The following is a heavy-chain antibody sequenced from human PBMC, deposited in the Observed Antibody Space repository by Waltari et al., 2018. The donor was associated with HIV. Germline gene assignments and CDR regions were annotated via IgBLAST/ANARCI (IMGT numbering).Heavy chain of an antibody. Sequence: EVQLLESGGGLVQPWGSLSLSCAASGFTFSSYAMSWVRQAPGKGLEWVSAISGSGGSTYYADSVKGRFTISRDNSKNTLDLQMNSLRAEDTAVHYCAKCLGGSYSFDYWGQGTLVTVSS. D-gene: IGHD1-26*01. V-gene: IGHV3-23*01. CDR3: AKCLGGSYSFDY. J-gene: IGHJ4*02. CDR2: ISGSGGST. CDR1: GFTFSSYA.